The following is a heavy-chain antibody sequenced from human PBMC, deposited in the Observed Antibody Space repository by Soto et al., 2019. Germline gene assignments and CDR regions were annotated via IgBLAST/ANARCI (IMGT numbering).Heavy chain of an antibody. CDR2: IYYSGST. J-gene: IGHJ4*02. Sequence: QVQLQESGPGLVKPSQTLSLTCTVSGGSISRGGYYWSWIRQHPGKGLEWIGYIYYSGSTYYNPSLKSRLTISVDTSETRFALKLSSLTPADTAVYYCARTPGYWGQGTLVTVSS. V-gene: IGHV4-31*03. CDR1: GGSISRGGYY. CDR3: ARTPGY.